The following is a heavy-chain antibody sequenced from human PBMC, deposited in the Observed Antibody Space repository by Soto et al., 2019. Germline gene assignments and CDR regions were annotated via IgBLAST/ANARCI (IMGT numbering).Heavy chain of an antibody. CDR1: GGSISSSSYY. J-gene: IGHJ4*02. V-gene: IGHV4-39*01. D-gene: IGHD3-3*01. Sequence: SETLSLTCTVSGGSISSSSYYWGWIRQPPGKGLEWIGSIYYSGSTYYNPSLKSRVTISVDTSKNQFSLKLSSVTAAATSVYYCARHSRSYYDFWSGYYTGTLFDYWGQGTLVTVSS. CDR2: IYYSGST. CDR3: ARHSRSYYDFWSGYYTGTLFDY.